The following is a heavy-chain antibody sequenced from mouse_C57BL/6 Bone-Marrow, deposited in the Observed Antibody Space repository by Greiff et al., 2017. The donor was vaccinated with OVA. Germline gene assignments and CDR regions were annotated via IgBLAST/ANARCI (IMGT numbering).Heavy chain of an antibody. CDR3: ARDGYYVDY. Sequence: EVQLVEPGAELVKPGASVKLSCTASGYTFTDYYMHWVKQRPEQGLEWIGRIDPEDGDTNYTPKFKGKATITADTSSNTAYLQLSSLTSEDTAVYYCARDGYYVDYWGQGTTLTVSS. J-gene: IGHJ2*01. D-gene: IGHD2-3*01. CDR2: IDPEDGDT. V-gene: IGHV14-2*01. CDR1: GYTFTDYY.